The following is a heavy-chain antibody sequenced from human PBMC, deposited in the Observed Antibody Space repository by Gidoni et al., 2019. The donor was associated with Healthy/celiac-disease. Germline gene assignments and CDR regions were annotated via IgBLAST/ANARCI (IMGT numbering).Heavy chain of an antibody. CDR1: GFTFSSYG. Sequence: QVQLVESGGGVVQPGRSLRLSCAASGFTFSSYGMHWVRQAPGKGLEWVTVIWYDGSNKYYANSVKGRVTISRDNSKNTLYLQMNSLRAEDTAVYYCARDHPREYSSSLDNWGQGTLVTVSS. J-gene: IGHJ4*02. D-gene: IGHD6-6*01. CDR2: IWYDGSNK. V-gene: IGHV3-33*01. CDR3: ARDHPREYSSSLDN.